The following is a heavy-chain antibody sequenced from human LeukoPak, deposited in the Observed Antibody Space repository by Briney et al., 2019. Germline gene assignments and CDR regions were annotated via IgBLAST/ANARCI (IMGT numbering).Heavy chain of an antibody. Sequence: PGGSLRLSCAASGFNVSNNYMTWVRQAPGKGLEWVSLIYSSGSTYYADSVKGRFTISRDNSKNTLYLQVNSLRAEDTAVYYCAGRGDGGRSFDYWGQGTLVTVSS. D-gene: IGHD4-23*01. CDR1: GFNVSNNY. CDR3: AGRGDGGRSFDY. J-gene: IGHJ4*02. V-gene: IGHV3-53*01. CDR2: IYSSGST.